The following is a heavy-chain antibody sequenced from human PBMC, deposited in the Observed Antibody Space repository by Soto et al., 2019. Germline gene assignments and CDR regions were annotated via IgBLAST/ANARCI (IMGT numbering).Heavy chain of an antibody. J-gene: IGHJ6*02. CDR1: GYTFTSYA. V-gene: IGHV1-3*01. Sequence: ASVKVSCKASGYTFTSYAMHWVRQAPGHRLEWMGWINAGNGNTKYSQKFQGRVTITRDTSASTAYMELSSLRSEDTAVYYCAREKVEQLAAGAYYYYGMDVWGQGTTVTVSS. CDR2: INAGNGNT. D-gene: IGHD6-6*01. CDR3: AREKVEQLAAGAYYYYGMDV.